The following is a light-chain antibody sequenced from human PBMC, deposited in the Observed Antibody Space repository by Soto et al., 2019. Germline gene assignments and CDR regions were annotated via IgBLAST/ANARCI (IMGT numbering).Light chain of an antibody. CDR1: NIGSKS. J-gene: IGLJ2*01. CDR3: QVWDSSSDHVV. V-gene: IGLV3-21*04. Sequence: SSELTQPPSVSVAPGKTARITCGGNNIGSKSVHWYQQKPGQAPVLVIYYDSDRPSGDPERFSGSNSGNTATLTISRVEDGDEADYYCQVWDSSSDHVVFGGGTKLTVL. CDR2: YDS.